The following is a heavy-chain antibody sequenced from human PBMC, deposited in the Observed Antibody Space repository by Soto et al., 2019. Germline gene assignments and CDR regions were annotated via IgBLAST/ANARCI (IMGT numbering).Heavy chain of an antibody. D-gene: IGHD3-22*01. CDR2: ITSSGAA. J-gene: IGHJ5*02. V-gene: IGHV3-23*01. Sequence: DVQLLESGGDLAQPGGSLRLSCEASGFTFNNNAIAWVRQAPGKGLEWVSGITSSGAAYYADSVKGRFTISRDNSKNTLYLQMNSLRAEDTAVYYCAKGESSVSARDFDPWGQGTLVTVSS. CDR1: GFTFNNNA. CDR3: AKGESSVSARDFDP.